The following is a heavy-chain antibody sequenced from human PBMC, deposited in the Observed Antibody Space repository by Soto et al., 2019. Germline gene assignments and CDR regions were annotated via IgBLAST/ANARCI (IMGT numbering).Heavy chain of an antibody. Sequence: PXETLSLTCAVYGGSFSGYYWSWIRQPPGKGLEWIGEINHSGSTNYNPSLKSRVTISVDTSKNQFSLKLSSVTAADTAVYYCARYKSDYIWGSYKRSPYYFDYWGQGTLVTVSS. D-gene: IGHD3-16*01. CDR3: ARYKSDYIWGSYKRSPYYFDY. CDR2: INHSGST. J-gene: IGHJ4*02. CDR1: GGSFSGYY. V-gene: IGHV4-34*01.